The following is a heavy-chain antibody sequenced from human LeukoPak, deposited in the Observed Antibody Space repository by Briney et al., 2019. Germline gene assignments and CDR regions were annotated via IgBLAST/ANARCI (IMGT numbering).Heavy chain of an antibody. CDR2: INPNSGGT. D-gene: IGHD3-3*01. V-gene: IGHV1-2*02. Sequence: ASVKVSCKASGYTFTCYYMHWVRQAPGQGLEWMGWINPNSGGTNYAQKFQGRVTMTRDTSISTAYMELSRLRSDDTAVYYCARSVRGDYDFWSGYIDYWGQGTLVTVSS. CDR1: GYTFTCYY. J-gene: IGHJ4*02. CDR3: ARSVRGDYDFWSGYIDY.